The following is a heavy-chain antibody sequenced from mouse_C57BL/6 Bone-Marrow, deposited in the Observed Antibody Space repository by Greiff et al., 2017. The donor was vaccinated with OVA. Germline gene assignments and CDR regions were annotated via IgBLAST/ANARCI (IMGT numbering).Heavy chain of an antibody. V-gene: IGHV5-17*01. CDR1: GFTFTDYG. CDR2: ISSGSSTI. J-gene: IGHJ1*03. Sequence: EVKLVESGGGLVKPGESLTLSCAASGFTFTDYGMHWVRQAPEKGLEWVAYISSGSSTIYYADTVKGRFTISRDNAKNTLFLQMTSLRSENTAMYYCGRPGSQRYVDVWGTGTTVTVSS. CDR3: GRPGSQRYVDV.